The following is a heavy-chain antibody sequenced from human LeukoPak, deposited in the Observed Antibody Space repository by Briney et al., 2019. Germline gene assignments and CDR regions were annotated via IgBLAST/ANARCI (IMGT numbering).Heavy chain of an antibody. CDR1: GFTFSSYG. D-gene: IGHD3-22*01. CDR3: ARDFVAYDSSGYPPFADY. CDR2: IWYDGSNK. Sequence: GGSLRLSCAASGFTFSSYGMHWVRQAPGKGLEWVAVIWYDGSNKYYADSVKGRFTISRDNSKNTLFLQMNSLRAEDTAVYYCARDFVAYDSSGYPPFADYWGQGTLVTVSS. J-gene: IGHJ4*02. V-gene: IGHV3-33*01.